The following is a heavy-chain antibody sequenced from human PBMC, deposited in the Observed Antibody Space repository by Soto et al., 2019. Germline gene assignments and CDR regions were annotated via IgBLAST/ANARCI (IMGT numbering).Heavy chain of an antibody. CDR2: ISGNGGST. CDR3: ASGIVVVPAAPDAFDI. Sequence: PGGSLRLSCAASGFTFSSYAMSWVRQAPGKGLEWVSAISGNGGSTYYGDSAEGRFTISRDNSKNTLYLQMNSLRAEDTAVYYCASGIVVVPAAPDAFDIWGQGTMVTVS. J-gene: IGHJ3*02. V-gene: IGHV3-23*01. D-gene: IGHD2-2*01. CDR1: GFTFSSYA.